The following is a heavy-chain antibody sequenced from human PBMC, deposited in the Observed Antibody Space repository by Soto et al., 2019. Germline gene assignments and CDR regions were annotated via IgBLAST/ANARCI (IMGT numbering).Heavy chain of an antibody. CDR2: FSDGGSNT. CDR1: GFSFSSYA. Sequence: EVQLLESGGGLVQPGGSLRLSCAASGFSFSSYAMNWVRQAPGKGLECVSAFSDGGSNTYYTDSVKGRFTISRDNSKNTVFLQMNSVRAEDTAVYYCAILDSSTWYTGYYFDSWGQGTLVTVSS. J-gene: IGHJ4*02. CDR3: AILDSSTWYTGYYFDS. V-gene: IGHV3-23*01. D-gene: IGHD6-13*01.